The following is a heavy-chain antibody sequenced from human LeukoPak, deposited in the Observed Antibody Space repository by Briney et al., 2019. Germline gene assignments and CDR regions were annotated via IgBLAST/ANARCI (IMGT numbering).Heavy chain of an antibody. D-gene: IGHD3-10*01. CDR2: ISYHGKDQ. CDR3: AREVPMVRGVTAYYYYGMDV. V-gene: IGHV3-30*04. CDR1: GFIFSNYA. Sequence: PGGSLRLSCAASGFIFSNYAMHWVRQAPGKGLDWVAVISYHGKDQYYADSVKGRFTISRDYSKNTLYLQMNSLRAEDTAVYYCAREVPMVRGVTAYYYYGMDVWGQGTTVTVSS. J-gene: IGHJ6*02.